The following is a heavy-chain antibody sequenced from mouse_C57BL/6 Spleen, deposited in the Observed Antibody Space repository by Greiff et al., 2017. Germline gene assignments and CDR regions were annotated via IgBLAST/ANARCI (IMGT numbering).Heavy chain of an antibody. J-gene: IGHJ4*01. CDR3: TRWRWYHGENDARDY. Sequence: VQLQQSGAELVRPGASVTLSCKASGYTFTDYEMHWVKQTPVHGLEWIGAIDPETGGTAYNQKFKGKAILTADKSSSTAYMELRSLTSEDSAVYYCTRWRWYHGENDARDYWGQGTSVTVSS. V-gene: IGHV1-15*01. CDR1: GYTFTDYE. CDR2: IDPETGGT. D-gene: IGHD2-1*01.